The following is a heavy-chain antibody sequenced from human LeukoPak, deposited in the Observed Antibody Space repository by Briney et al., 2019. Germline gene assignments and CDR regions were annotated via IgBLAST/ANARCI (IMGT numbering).Heavy chain of an antibody. D-gene: IGHD7-27*01. J-gene: IGHJ6*02. CDR1: GGSISSYF. CDR2: IYYTGST. Sequence: SETLSLTCTVSGGSISSYFWSWIRQPPGKGLEWIGYIYYTGSTNYNPSLKSRVTMSVDTSKNQFSLKLTSVTAADTAVYYCARVRSELGYHYYYYGLNVWGQGTTVTVSS. V-gene: IGHV4-59*01. CDR3: ARVRSELGYHYYYYGLNV.